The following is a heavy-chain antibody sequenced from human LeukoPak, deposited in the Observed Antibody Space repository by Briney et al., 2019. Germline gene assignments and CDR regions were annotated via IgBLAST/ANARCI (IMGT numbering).Heavy chain of an antibody. CDR1: GYTFTNYY. Sequence: ASVKVSCKASGYTFTNYYIHWVRQAPGQGREWMGIINPSGSSTSYAQKFQGRVTMTRDTSTSTVYMELSSLRSEDTAVYYCAGGTTNTKGAFDMWGQGTMVTVSS. CDR3: AGGTTNTKGAFDM. J-gene: IGHJ3*02. CDR2: INPSGSST. D-gene: IGHD2-8*01. V-gene: IGHV1-46*01.